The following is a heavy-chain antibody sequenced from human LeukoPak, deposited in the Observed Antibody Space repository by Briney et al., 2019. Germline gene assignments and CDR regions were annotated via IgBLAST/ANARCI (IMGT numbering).Heavy chain of an antibody. J-gene: IGHJ4*02. CDR3: AASSSWYGY. V-gene: IGHV3-53*03. Sequence: GGSLRLSCAASGFSVSSTYMNWFRQPPGKGLEWISTLYRDGTTYYADYVKGRFTISRDNSKNTLYLQMNSLRAEDTAVYYCAASSSWYGYWGQGTLVTVSS. CDR2: LYRDGTT. D-gene: IGHD6-13*01. CDR1: GFSVSSTY.